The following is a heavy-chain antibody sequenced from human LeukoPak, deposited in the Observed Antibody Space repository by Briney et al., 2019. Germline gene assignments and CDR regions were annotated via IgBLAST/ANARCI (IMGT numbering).Heavy chain of an antibody. V-gene: IGHV1-8*03. D-gene: IGHD3-3*01. CDR1: GYTFTSYD. CDR3: ARGVTGVYYDFWSGYLPYYFDY. Sequence: ASVKVSCKASGYTFTSYDINWVRQATGQGLEWMGWMNPNSGNTGYAQKFQGRVTITRNTSISTAYMELSSLRSEDTAVYYCARGVTGVYYDFWSGYLPYYFDYWGQGTLVTVSS. CDR2: MNPNSGNT. J-gene: IGHJ4*02.